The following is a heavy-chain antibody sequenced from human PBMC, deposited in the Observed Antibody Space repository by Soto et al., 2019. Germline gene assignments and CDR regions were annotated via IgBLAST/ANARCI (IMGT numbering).Heavy chain of an antibody. J-gene: IGHJ4*02. CDR3: AKESTVRAAREIDW. Sequence: QVQLVESGGGVVQPGRSLRLSCAASGFIFSSYGMHWIRQAPGKGLEWVAVVSFDGKVKYYADSVKGRFTISRDQSKKTLFLQMDGLRVEDTAVYFCAKESTVRAAREIDWWGQGTLVTVSS. V-gene: IGHV3-30*18. D-gene: IGHD4-17*01. CDR2: VSFDGKVK. CDR1: GFIFSSYG.